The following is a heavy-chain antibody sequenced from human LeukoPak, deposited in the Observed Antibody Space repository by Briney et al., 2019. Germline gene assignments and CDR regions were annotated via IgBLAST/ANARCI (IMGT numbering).Heavy chain of an antibody. Sequence: GGSLRLSCAASGFTFSNAWMGWVRQAPGKGLEWVGRIKSKTAGGTTDYAAPVKGRFTISRDDSKNTLYLQMNSLKTEDTAVYYCTTDVTIFGVVILRNDYWGQGTLVTVSS. D-gene: IGHD3-3*01. CDR1: GFTFSNAW. V-gene: IGHV3-15*01. CDR3: TTDVTIFGVVILRNDY. J-gene: IGHJ4*02. CDR2: IKSKTAGGTT.